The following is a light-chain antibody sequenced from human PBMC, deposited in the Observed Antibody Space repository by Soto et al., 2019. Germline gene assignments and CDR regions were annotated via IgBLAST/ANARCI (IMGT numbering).Light chain of an antibody. CDR1: QSVNNN. V-gene: IGKV3-15*01. CDR2: GAS. Sequence: EIVMTQSPATLSVSPGERASLSCRASQSVNNNLAWYQQKPGQAPRLLIYGASTRATGIPARFSGSVSGSYFTLTISSLQSEDFEIYYCQQYNNWWTFGQGTKVEIK. CDR3: QQYNNWWT. J-gene: IGKJ1*01.